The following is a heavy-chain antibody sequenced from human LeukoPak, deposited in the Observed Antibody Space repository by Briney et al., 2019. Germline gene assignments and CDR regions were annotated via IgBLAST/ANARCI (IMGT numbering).Heavy chain of an antibody. V-gene: IGHV4-59*01. J-gene: IGHJ4*02. D-gene: IGHD1-26*01. CDR2: IYSSGIT. Sequence: SETLSLTCTVSGGSISSYYWSWIRQPPGKGLEWIGYIYSSGITNYNPSLKSRVTISVNTSKNQFSLILSSVTAADTAVYYCARDISGSYPGPFDYWGQGTLVTVSS. CDR3: ARDISGSYPGPFDY. CDR1: GGSISSYY.